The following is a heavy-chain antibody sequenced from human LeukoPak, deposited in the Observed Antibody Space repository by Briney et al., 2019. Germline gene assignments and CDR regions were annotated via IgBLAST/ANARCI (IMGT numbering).Heavy chain of an antibody. V-gene: IGHV3-21*01. CDR1: GFTFSSYN. J-gene: IGHJ6*03. CDR3: ARDPYSGGYGDYYYYYMDV. Sequence: GGSLRLSCAASGFTFSSYNMNWVRQAPGKGLEWVSSITSSSSYIYYADSVKGRFTISRDNAKNSLYLQINSLGAEDTAVYYCARDPYSGGYGDYYYYYMDVWGKGTTVTISS. CDR2: ITSSSSYI. D-gene: IGHD1-26*01.